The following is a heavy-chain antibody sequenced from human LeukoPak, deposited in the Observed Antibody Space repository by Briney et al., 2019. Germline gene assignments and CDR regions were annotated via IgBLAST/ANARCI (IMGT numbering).Heavy chain of an antibody. D-gene: IGHD1-1*01. CDR2: IYYSGST. J-gene: IGHJ6*03. CDR1: GGSISSYY. Sequence: SETLSLTCTVSGGSISSYYWSWIRQPPGKGLEWIGYIYYSGSTNYNPSLKSRVTISVDTSKNQFSLKLRSVTAADTAVYYCARAVQLERPPPLIGYYYMDVWGKGTTVTVSS. CDR3: ARAVQLERPPPLIGYYYMDV. V-gene: IGHV4-59*01.